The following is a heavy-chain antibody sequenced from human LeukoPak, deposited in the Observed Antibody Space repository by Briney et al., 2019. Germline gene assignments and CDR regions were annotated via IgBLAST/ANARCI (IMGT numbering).Heavy chain of an antibody. Sequence: SETLSLTCTVSGGSISNSSYLWGWIRQPPGKGLECIGSIYYSGGTSYNPSLRSRVTISVDTSKNQFSVKLSSVTAADTAIYYCARYYYGSGKQPYWGQGTLVTVSS. CDR3: ARYYYGSGKQPY. CDR1: GGSISNSSYL. J-gene: IGHJ4*02. D-gene: IGHD3-10*01. CDR2: IYYSGGT. V-gene: IGHV4-39*01.